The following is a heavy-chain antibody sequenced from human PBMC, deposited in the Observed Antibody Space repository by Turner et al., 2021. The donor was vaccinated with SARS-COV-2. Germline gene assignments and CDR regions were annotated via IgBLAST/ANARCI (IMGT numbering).Heavy chain of an antibody. Sequence: QVQLVESGGGVVQPGRSLRLSCAASGFTFSSYGMHWVRQAPGKGMGWVAVISDEGSNKYYADSGKGRFTISRDNSKNTLYLQMNSLRTEDTAVYYCARGLGGNYYYMDVWGKGTTVTVSS. V-gene: IGHV3-30*03. CDR3: ARGLGGNYYYMDV. CDR1: GFTFSSYG. CDR2: ISDEGSNK. J-gene: IGHJ6*03. D-gene: IGHD3-16*01.